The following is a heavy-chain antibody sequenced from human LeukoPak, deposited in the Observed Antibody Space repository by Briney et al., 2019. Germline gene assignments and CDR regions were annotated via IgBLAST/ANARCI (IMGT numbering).Heavy chain of an antibody. V-gene: IGHV3-43*01. CDR2: AGWAGGTT. D-gene: IGHD4-11*01. CDR3: ARTVYSNYMYYIDY. J-gene: IGHJ4*02. Sequence: GGSLRLSCATSGFNFDRYTIHWVRHAPGKGLEWVSLAGWAGGTTFYSDSVRGRFTISRDSGRKSVYLQMNSLRGDDTAVYYCARTVYSNYMYYIDYWGQGTLVAVSS. CDR1: GFNFDRYT.